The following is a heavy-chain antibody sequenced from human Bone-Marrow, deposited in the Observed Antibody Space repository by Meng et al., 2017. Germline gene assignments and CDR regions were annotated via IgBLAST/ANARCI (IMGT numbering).Heavy chain of an antibody. Sequence: ASVKVSCKASGYSFTSYGISWVRQAPGQGLEWMGWISADNGNTHYEQRLQGRVTMTTDTSTSTAYMELRSLRSDDTAVYACASLRIPKGWSHWSSRGFDYWGQGTLVTVSS. CDR1: GYSFTSYG. D-gene: IGHD1-26*01. J-gene: IGHJ4*02. CDR2: ISADNGNT. V-gene: IGHV1-18*01. CDR3: ASLRIPKGWSHWSSRGFDY.